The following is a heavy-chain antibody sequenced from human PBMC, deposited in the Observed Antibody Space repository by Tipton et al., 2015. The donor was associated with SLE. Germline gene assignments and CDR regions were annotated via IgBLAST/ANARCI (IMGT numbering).Heavy chain of an antibody. Sequence: LRLSCTVSGGSISSYYWSWIRQPPGKGLEWIGYIYYSGSTNYNPSLKSRVTISVDTSKNQFSLKLSSVTAADTAVYYCARRFSYGYKGAFDIWGQGTMVTVSS. CDR2: IYYSGST. V-gene: IGHV4-59*12. D-gene: IGHD5-18*01. J-gene: IGHJ3*02. CDR3: ARRFSYGYKGAFDI. CDR1: GGSISSYY.